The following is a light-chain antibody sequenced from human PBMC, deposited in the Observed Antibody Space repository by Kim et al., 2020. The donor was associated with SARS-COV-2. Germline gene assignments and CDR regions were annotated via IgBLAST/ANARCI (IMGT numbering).Light chain of an antibody. CDR1: SLRSYY. CDR3: NSRDSSGNHVV. J-gene: IGLJ2*01. V-gene: IGLV3-19*01. Sequence: ALGQTVRITCQRESLRSYYASWYQQKPGQAPVLVIYGKNNRPSGIPDRFSGSSSGNTASLTITGAQAEDEADYYCNSRDSSGNHVVFGGGTQLTVL. CDR2: GKN.